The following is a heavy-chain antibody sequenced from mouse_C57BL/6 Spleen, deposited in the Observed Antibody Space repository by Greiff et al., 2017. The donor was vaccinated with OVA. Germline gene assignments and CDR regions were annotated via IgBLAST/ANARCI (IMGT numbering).Heavy chain of an antibody. CDR3: ARNGYDYAMDY. CDR2: ISSGSSTI. V-gene: IGHV5-17*01. D-gene: IGHD2-2*01. CDR1: GFTFSDYG. J-gene: IGHJ4*01. Sequence: EVKLVESGGGLVKPGGSLKLSCAASGFTFSDYGMHWVRQAPEKGLEWVAYISSGSSTIYYVDTVKGRFTISRDNAKNTLFLQMTSLRSEDTAMYYCARNGYDYAMDYWGQGTSVTVSS.